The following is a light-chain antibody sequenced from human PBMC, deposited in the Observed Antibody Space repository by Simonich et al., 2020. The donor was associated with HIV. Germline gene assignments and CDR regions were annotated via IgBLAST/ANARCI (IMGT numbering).Light chain of an antibody. Sequence: DIVMTQSPATLSVSPGEGVTLSCRASQSVSSNLAWYQQKPGQGPRLFIYGASTRATGIPARFSGSGSGTEFTLTINSLRSEDFAVYYCQQYNNWPPWTFGQGTKVEIK. CDR1: QSVSSN. CDR2: GAS. J-gene: IGKJ1*01. CDR3: QQYNNWPPWT. V-gene: IGKV3-15*01.